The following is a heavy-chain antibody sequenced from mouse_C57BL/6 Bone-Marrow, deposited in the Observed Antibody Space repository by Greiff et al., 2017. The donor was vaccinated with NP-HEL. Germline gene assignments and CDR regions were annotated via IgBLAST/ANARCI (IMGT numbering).Heavy chain of an antibody. Sequence: VQLQQSGAELVRPGASVKLSCTVSGFNIKDDYMHWVKQRPEQGLEWIGWIDPENGDTEYASKFQGKATITADTSSNTAYLQLSSLTSEDTAVYYGTTVGSSRYAMDYWGQGTSVTVSS. CDR2: IDPENGDT. D-gene: IGHD1-1*01. V-gene: IGHV14-4*01. CDR1: GFNIKDDY. J-gene: IGHJ4*01. CDR3: TTVGSSRYAMDY.